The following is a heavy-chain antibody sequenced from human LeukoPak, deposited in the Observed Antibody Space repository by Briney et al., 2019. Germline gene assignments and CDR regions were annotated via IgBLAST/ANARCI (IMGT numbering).Heavy chain of an antibody. CDR1: GFTFKNYR. Sequence: GGSLRLSCTASGFTFKNYRMTWVRQAPAKGLEWVASMKDDGNEIQYVDSVKGRFTISRDNAKNSLYLQMNNLRAEDTAVYYCARNRATNDYWGQGTLVTVSS. J-gene: IGHJ4*02. CDR2: MKDDGNEI. D-gene: IGHD1-26*01. V-gene: IGHV3-7*01. CDR3: ARNRATNDY.